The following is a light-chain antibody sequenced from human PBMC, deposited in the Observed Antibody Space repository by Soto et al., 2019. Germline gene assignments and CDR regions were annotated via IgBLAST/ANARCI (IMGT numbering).Light chain of an antibody. J-gene: IGKJ2*01. CDR1: QTVNSF. V-gene: IGKV3-11*01. Sequence: EIVLTQSPAALSLSPGERATLSCRASQTVNSFLAWYQQKPGLAPRLLIYDASNRATGIPARFSGSGSGTDFTLTISSLEPEDFAVYYCQQCSAWPQTLGQGTKLEIK. CDR2: DAS. CDR3: QQCSAWPQT.